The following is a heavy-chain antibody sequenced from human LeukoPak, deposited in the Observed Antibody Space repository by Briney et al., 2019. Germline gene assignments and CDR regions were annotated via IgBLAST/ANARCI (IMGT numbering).Heavy chain of an antibody. CDR2: ISYDGSNK. CDR1: GFTFSDYA. V-gene: IGHV3-30-3*01. Sequence: GGSLRLSCAASGFTFSDYAMHWVRQAPGKGLEWVAVISYDGSNKYYADSVKGRFTISRDNSKNTLYLQVNSLRAEDTAVYYCARGWYHYDSSSYSTIDNWGQGTLVTVSS. CDR3: ARGWYHYDSSSYSTIDN. D-gene: IGHD3-22*01. J-gene: IGHJ4*02.